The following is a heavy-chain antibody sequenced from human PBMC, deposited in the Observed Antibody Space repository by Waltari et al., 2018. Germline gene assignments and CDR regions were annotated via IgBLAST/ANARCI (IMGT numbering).Heavy chain of an antibody. D-gene: IGHD2-2*01. CDR1: GGSFSGYY. Sequence: QVQLQQWGAGLLKPSETLSLTCAVYGGSFSGYYWSWIRQPPGKGLEWIGEINQSGSTNYNPSLKSRVTISVDTSKNQFSLKLSSVTAADTAVYYCARCWYQLPQVDAFDIWGQGTMVTVSS. CDR3: ARCWYQLPQVDAFDI. J-gene: IGHJ3*02. V-gene: IGHV4-34*01. CDR2: INQSGST.